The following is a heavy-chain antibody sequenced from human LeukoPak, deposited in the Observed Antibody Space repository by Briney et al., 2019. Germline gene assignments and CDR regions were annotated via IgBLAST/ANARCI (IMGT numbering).Heavy chain of an antibody. Sequence: PGGSLRLSCAASGFTFSSYSMNWVRQAPGKGLEWVSSISSSSSYIYYADSVKGRFTISRDNAKNSLYLQMNSLRAEDTAVYCCARDLSSSWYPPGVNYYYMDVWGKGTTVTVSS. D-gene: IGHD6-13*01. V-gene: IGHV3-21*01. CDR2: ISSSSSYI. CDR3: ARDLSSSWYPPGVNYYYMDV. J-gene: IGHJ6*03. CDR1: GFTFSSYS.